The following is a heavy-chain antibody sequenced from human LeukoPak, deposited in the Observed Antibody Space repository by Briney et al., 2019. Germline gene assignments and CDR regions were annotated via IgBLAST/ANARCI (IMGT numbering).Heavy chain of an antibody. V-gene: IGHV4-39*01. J-gene: IGHJ6*03. CDR1: GGSISSSSYY. CDR2: IYYSGST. CDR3: AGDLPYYYYMDV. Sequence: SETLSLTCTVSGGSISSSSYYWGWIRQPPGKGLEWIGSIYYSGSTYYNPSLKSRVTISVDTSKNQFSLKLSSVTAADTAVYYCAGDLPYYYYMDVWSKGTTVTISS.